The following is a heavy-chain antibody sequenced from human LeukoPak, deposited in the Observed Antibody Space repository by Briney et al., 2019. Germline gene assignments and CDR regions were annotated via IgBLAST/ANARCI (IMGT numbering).Heavy chain of an antibody. D-gene: IGHD6-13*01. CDR2: FDPEDGET. V-gene: IGHV1-24*01. CDR3: ATVSISSIAAAGTGEGLKYYYYGMDV. J-gene: IGHJ6*02. CDR1: GYTHTELS. Sequence: ASVKVSCKVSGYTHTELSMHWVRQAPGKGLEWMGGFDPEDGETIYAQKFQGRVTMTEDTSTDTAYMELSSLRSEDTAVYYCATVSISSIAAAGTGEGLKYYYYGMDVWGQGTTVTVSS.